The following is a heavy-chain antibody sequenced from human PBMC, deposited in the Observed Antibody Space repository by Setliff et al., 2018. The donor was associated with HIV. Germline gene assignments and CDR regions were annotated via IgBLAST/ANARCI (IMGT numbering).Heavy chain of an antibody. CDR2: ISSSGSTR. CDR1: GFTLSDYY. V-gene: IGHV3-11*04. CDR3: VRDLVYYYDNSGSFYVAEYFQH. D-gene: IGHD3-22*01. Sequence: GGSLRLSCAVSGFTLSDYYMDWVRQAPGKGLEWVSYISSSGSTRYYADSVKGRFTISRDNAKNSLYLQMNSLRAEDTAVYYCVRDLVYYYDNSGSFYVAEYFQHWGQGTLVTVSS. J-gene: IGHJ1*01.